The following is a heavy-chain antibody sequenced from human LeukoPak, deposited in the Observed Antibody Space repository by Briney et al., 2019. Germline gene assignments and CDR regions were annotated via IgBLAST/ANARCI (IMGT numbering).Heavy chain of an antibody. J-gene: IGHJ6*02. V-gene: IGHV4-34*01. CDR2: INHSGST. D-gene: IGHD2-15*01. CDR3: ASSWLRLAGPYYYYGMDV. CDR1: GGSFSGYY. Sequence: SETLSLTCAVYGGSFSGYYWSWIRQPPGKGLEWIGEINHSGSTNYNPSLKSRVTIPVDTSKNQFSLKLSSVTAADTAVYYCASSWLRLAGPYYYYGMDVWGQGTTVTVSS.